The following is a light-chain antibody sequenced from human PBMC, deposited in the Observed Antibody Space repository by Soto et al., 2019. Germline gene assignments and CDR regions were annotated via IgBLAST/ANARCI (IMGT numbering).Light chain of an antibody. CDR3: CSYAHTSRV. CDR2: DVS. V-gene: IGLV2-11*01. Sequence: QSALTQPRSVSGSPGQSVTFSCTGTSGDIGAYNYVSWYQFHPGKAPKMIIYDVSKRPSGVPDRFSGSKSGNTASLTISWLQAEDEADYYCCSYAHTSRVFGGGTKVTVL. J-gene: IGLJ3*02. CDR1: SGDIGAYNY.